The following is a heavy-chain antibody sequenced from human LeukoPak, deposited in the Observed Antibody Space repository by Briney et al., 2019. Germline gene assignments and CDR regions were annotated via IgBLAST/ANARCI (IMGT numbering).Heavy chain of an antibody. CDR3: ARGGGWSRQRGFDY. D-gene: IGHD2-15*01. CDR1: GFTFSSYS. J-gene: IGHJ4*02. CDR2: ISSSSSYI. Sequence: GGSLRLSYAASGFTFSSYSMNWVRQAPGKGLEWVSSISSSSSYIYYADLVKGRFTISRDNAKNSLYLQMNSLRAEDTAVYYCARGGGWSRQRGFDYWGQGTLVTVSS. V-gene: IGHV3-21*01.